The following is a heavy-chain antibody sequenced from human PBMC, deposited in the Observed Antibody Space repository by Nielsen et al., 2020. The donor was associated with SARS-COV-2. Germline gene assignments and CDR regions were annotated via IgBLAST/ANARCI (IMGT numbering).Heavy chain of an antibody. CDR2: IRSKGNNYAT. J-gene: IGHJ3*02. CDR1: GFIFSGSA. V-gene: IGHV3-73*01. D-gene: IGHD3-10*01. Sequence: GESLKISCAASGFIFSGSAMQWVRQASGKGLEWVGRIRSKGNNYATAYAASVKGRFTISRDDSKNTAYLQMNSLKIEDTGVYYCARISPISDSYYDAFDIWGQGTMVTVSS. CDR3: ARISPISDSYYDAFDI.